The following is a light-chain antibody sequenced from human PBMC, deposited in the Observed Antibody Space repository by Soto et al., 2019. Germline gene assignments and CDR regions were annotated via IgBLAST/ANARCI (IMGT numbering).Light chain of an antibody. V-gene: IGKV3-15*01. J-gene: IGKJ2*01. CDR3: QQYNNWPPYT. Sequence: EIVMTQSPATLSVSPGERVTLSCRASQSVSSNLAWYQQKPGQAPRLLIYDASTRAPGIPARFSGSGSGTEFTLTISSLQSQDFAVYFCQQYNNWPPYTFGQGTKLEIK. CDR2: DAS. CDR1: QSVSSN.